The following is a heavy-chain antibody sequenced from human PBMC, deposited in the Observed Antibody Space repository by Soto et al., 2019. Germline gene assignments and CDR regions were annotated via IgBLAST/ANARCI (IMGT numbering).Heavy chain of an antibody. V-gene: IGHV3-23*01. CDR3: AKVWDGGRWVIDY. J-gene: IGHJ4*02. Sequence: EVQLLESGGGSVQPGGSLRLSCAASGFTFNTYAMTWVRQAPGKGLEWVSSISGTVDYTYYADSVKGRFTISRDNSKDTLYLQMNSLRVEDTAIYYCAKVWDGGRWVIDYWGRGTLVTVSS. CDR1: GFTFNTYA. CDR2: ISGTVDYT. D-gene: IGHD1-26*01.